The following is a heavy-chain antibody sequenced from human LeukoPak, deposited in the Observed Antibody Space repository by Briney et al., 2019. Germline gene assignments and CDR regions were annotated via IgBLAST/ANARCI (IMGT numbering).Heavy chain of an antibody. CDR1: GYTFTSYG. V-gene: IGHV1-18*01. Sequence: GASVKVSCKASGYTFTSYGISWVRQAPGQGLEWMGWISAYNGNTNYARKLQGRVTMTTDTSTSTAYMELRSLRSDDTAVYYCAGTRNSHYDFWSGYDYWGQGTLVTVSS. D-gene: IGHD3-3*01. J-gene: IGHJ4*02. CDR2: ISAYNGNT. CDR3: AGTRNSHYDFWSGYDY.